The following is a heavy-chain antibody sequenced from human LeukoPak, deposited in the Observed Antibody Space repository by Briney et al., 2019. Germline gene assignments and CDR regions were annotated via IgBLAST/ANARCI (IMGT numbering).Heavy chain of an antibody. Sequence: GASVKVSCKASGYTFTDYGINWVRQAPGQGLEWMGWINPFSDNRNYAQNLQGRVTMTTDTSTSTAYMQLRSLRSDDTALYYCARGGVGLRGWELLHSNDYWGQGTLVTVSS. CDR3: ARGGVGLRGWELLHSNDY. CDR2: INPFSDNR. J-gene: IGHJ4*02. CDR1: GYTFTDYG. V-gene: IGHV1-18*01. D-gene: IGHD1-26*01.